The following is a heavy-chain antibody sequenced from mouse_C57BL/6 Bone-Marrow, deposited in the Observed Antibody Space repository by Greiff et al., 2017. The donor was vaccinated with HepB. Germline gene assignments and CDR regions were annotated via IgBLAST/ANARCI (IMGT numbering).Heavy chain of an antibody. CDR2: ISYDGSN. J-gene: IGHJ1*03. D-gene: IGHD2-4*01. CDR3: ARDGRLRRYFDV. CDR1: GYSITSGYY. Sequence: EVQLQESGPGLVKPSQSLSLTCSVTGYSITSGYYWNWIRQFPGNKLEWMGYISYDGSNNYNPSLKNRISITRDTSKNQFFLTLNSVTTEDTATYYCARDGRLRRYFDVWGTGTTATVSS. V-gene: IGHV3-6*01.